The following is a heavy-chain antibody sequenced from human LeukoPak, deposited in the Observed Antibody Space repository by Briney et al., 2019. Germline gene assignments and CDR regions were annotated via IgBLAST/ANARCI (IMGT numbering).Heavy chain of an antibody. Sequence: GASVKVSCKASGYTFSGYYIHWVRQAPGQGLEWMGWIKPNSGDTDYAQKFQGRVTLTRDTSITTAYMDVSGLMSDDTAIYYCARDYRYYGREGSLGFWGQGTLVTVSS. D-gene: IGHD3-10*01. CDR1: GYTFSGYY. V-gene: IGHV1-2*02. J-gene: IGHJ4*02. CDR2: IKPNSGDT. CDR3: ARDYRYYGREGSLGF.